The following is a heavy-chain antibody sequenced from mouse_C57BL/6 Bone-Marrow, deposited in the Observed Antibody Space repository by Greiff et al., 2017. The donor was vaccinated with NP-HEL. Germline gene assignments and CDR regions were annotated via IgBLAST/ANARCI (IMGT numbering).Heavy chain of an antibody. D-gene: IGHD2-1*01. Sequence: VQLQQSGPELVKPGASVKISCKASGYTFTDYYMNWVKQSHGKSLEWIGDINPNNGGTSYNQKFKGKATLTVDKSSSTAYMELRSLTSEDSAVYYCAFYYCNYVWYFDVWGTGTTVTVSS. CDR1: GYTFTDYY. J-gene: IGHJ1*03. CDR3: AFYYCNYVWYFDV. V-gene: IGHV1-26*01. CDR2: INPNNGGT.